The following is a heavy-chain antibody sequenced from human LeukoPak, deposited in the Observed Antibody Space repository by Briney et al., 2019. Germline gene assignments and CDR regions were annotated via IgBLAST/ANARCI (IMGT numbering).Heavy chain of an antibody. CDR3: ARDALAVTGRFDP. CDR2: ISSSSSYI. V-gene: IGHV3-21*01. D-gene: IGHD2-21*02. CDR1: GFTFSSYS. Sequence: PGGSLRLSCAASGFTFSSYSMNWVRQAPGKGMEWVSSISSSSSYIYYADSVKGRFTISRDNAKNSLYLQMNSLRAEDTAVYYCARDALAVTGRFDPWGQGTLVTVSS. J-gene: IGHJ5*02.